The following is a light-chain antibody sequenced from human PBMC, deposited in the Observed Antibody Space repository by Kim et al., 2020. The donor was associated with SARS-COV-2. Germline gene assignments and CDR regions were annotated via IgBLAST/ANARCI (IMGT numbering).Light chain of an antibody. J-gene: IGLJ2*01. CDR3: QVWDSSSDHPV. CDR2: YDS. CDR1: NMGSKS. V-gene: IGLV3-21*04. Sequence: AAGKTARITCGGNNMGSKSVHWYQQKAGQAPVLVIYYDSDRPAGIPERFSGSNSGNTATLTISRVEAGDEADYYCQVWDSSSDHPVFGGGTQLTVL.